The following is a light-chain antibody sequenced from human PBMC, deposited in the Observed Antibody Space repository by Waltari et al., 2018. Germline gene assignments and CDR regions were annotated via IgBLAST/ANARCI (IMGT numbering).Light chain of an antibody. CDR2: SAS. J-gene: IGKJ4*01. CDR3: QQSYSAPLH. CDR1: QAISTY. V-gene: IGKV1-39*01. Sequence: IQLTQSPSFLSASVGDRVTITCRASQAISTYVNWYKKTPGMAPRLLIFSASTLHRGVSSRFRGSGSGTDFTLTITDLQPDDFATYYCQQSYSAPLHFGGGTRVDI.